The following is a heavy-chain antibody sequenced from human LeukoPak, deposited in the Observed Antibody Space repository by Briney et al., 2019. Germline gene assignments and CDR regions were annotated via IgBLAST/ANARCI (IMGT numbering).Heavy chain of an antibody. Sequence: PSETLSLTCTLSGGSISSYYWSWIRQPPGKVLDWLGYIYYSGSTNYTPSLKSRVTISVDTSKNQFSLKLSSVTAADTAVYYCARHYPSGVTGSIYWYFDLWGRGTLVTVSS. CDR1: GGSISSYY. V-gene: IGHV4-59*08. CDR2: IYYSGST. D-gene: IGHD2-21*02. J-gene: IGHJ2*01. CDR3: ARHYPSGVTGSIYWYFDL.